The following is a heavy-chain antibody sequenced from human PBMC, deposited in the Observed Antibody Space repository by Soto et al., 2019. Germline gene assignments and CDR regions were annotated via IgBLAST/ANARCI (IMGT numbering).Heavy chain of an antibody. CDR1: GYPVTAYY. J-gene: IGHJ3*02. V-gene: IGHV1-2*02. Sequence: QLHLVQSGAVVKKPGASVTVSCSASGYPVTAYYMHWVRQAPGRGLEWMGGINPATGAAKYTQTFQGRVTMTRDTSTSKVFMELSGLTSGDTAVFYLARGGGVGVAGSAAFDMWGQGTLVTVSS. D-gene: IGHD3-3*01. CDR2: INPATGAA. CDR3: ARGGGVGVAGSAAFDM.